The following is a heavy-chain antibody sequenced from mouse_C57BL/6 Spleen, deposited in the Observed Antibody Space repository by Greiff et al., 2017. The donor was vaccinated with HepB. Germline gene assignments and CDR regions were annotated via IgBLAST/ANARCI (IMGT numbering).Heavy chain of an antibody. D-gene: IGHD2-5*01. CDR1: GFTFSSYA. J-gene: IGHJ4*01. V-gene: IGHV5-4*03. Sequence: DVMLVESGGGLVKPGGSLKLSCAASGFTFSSYAMSWVRQTPEKRLEWVATISDGGSYTYYPDNVKGRFTISRDNAKNNLYLQMSHLKSEDTAMYYCASYSNYADYYAMDYWGQGTSVTVSS. CDR3: ASYSNYADYYAMDY. CDR2: ISDGGSYT.